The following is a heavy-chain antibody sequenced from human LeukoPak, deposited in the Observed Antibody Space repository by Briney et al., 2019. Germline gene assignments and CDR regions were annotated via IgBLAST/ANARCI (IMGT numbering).Heavy chain of an antibody. D-gene: IGHD6-19*01. CDR2: IYYSGST. V-gene: IGHV4-39*01. Sequence: SETLSLTCTDSGGSISSSSYYWGWIRQPPGKGLEWIGSIYYSGSTYYNPSLKSRVTISVDTSKNQFSLKLSSVTAADTAVYYCARLLGLWQSGDYWGQGTLVTVSS. J-gene: IGHJ4*02. CDR3: ARLLGLWQSGDY. CDR1: GGSISSSSYY.